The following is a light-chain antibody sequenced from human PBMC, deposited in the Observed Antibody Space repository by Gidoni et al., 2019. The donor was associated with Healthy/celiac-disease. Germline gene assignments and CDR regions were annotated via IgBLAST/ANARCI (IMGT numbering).Light chain of an antibody. Sequence: EIALSQPPATLSLSPGERATLSCRASQSVSSYLAWYQQKPGQAPRLLIYDASNRATGIPARFSGSGSGTDFTLTISSLEPEDFAVYYCQQRSNWPHTFXPXTKVDIK. V-gene: IGKV3-11*01. J-gene: IGKJ3*01. CDR2: DAS. CDR1: QSVSSY. CDR3: QQRSNWPHT.